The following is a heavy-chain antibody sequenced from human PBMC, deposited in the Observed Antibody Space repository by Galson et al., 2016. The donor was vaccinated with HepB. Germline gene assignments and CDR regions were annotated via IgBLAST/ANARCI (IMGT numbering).Heavy chain of an antibody. J-gene: IGHJ3*02. CDR2: SIPISGTA. D-gene: IGHD2-21*01. CDR3: ARIPQDAFDI. CDR1: GGTFSRHA. V-gene: IGHV1-69*06. Sequence: SVKVSCKASGGTFSRHAMSWVRQAPGQGLEWMGGSIPISGTANYAQKFQDRVTITVDKSTSTAYVELSSLRSEDTAVYYCARIPQDAFDIWGQGTMVTVSS.